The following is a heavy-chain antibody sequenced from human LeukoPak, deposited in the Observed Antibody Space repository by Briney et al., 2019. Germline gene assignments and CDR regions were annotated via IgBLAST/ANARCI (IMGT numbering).Heavy chain of an antibody. J-gene: IGHJ6*02. D-gene: IGHD3-22*01. Sequence: GGSLRLSCAASGFTFSTYFMHWVRQAPGQGLVWVSRINGDGISTTYADSVKGRFTISRDNSKNTLYLQMNSLRAEDTAVYYCARSAYYYDSRGYHNFYHYGMDVWGQGTTVTVSS. CDR2: INGDGIST. CDR3: ARSAYYYDSRGYHNFYHYGMDV. V-gene: IGHV3-74*01. CDR1: GFTFSTYF.